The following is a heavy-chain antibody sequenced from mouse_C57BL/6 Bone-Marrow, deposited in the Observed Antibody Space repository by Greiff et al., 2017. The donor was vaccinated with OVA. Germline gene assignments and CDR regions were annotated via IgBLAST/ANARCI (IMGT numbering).Heavy chain of an antibody. CDR3: FYYYGSIGWFAY. V-gene: IGHV1-82*01. CDR1: GYAFSSSW. D-gene: IGHD1-1*01. CDR2: IYPGDGDT. J-gene: IGHJ3*01. Sequence: QVQLQQSGPELVKPGASVKISCKASGYAFSSSWMNWVKQRPGKGLEWIGRIYPGDGDTNYNGKFKGKATLTADKSSSTAYMQLSSLTSEDSAVYFCFYYYGSIGWFAYWGQGTLVTVSA.